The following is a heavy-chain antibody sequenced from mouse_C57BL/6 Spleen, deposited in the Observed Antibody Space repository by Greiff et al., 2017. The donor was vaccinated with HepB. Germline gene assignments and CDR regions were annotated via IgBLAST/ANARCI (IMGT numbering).Heavy chain of an antibody. CDR1: GYTFTSYW. J-gene: IGHJ1*03. D-gene: IGHD1-1*01. Sequence: QVQLQQPGAELVMPGASVKLSCKASGYTFTSYWMHWVKQRPGQGLEWIGEIDPSDSYTNYNQKFKGKSTLTVDKSSSTAYMQLSSLTSEDSAVYYCARNYGSSFRYVDVWGTGTTVTVSS. CDR2: IDPSDSYT. CDR3: ARNYGSSFRYVDV. V-gene: IGHV1-69*01.